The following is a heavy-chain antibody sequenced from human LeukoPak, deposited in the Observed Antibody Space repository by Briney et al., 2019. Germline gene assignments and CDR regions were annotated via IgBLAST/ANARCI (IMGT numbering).Heavy chain of an antibody. CDR3: ARDLAGDSYYYGMDV. CDR2: IIPIFGTA. Sequence: SAKVSCKASGGTFSSYAISWVRQAPGQGLEWMGGIIPIFGTANYAQKFQGRVTITADESTSTAYMELSSLRSEDTAVYYCARDLAGDSYYYGMDVWGQGTTVTVSS. CDR1: GGTFSSYA. V-gene: IGHV1-69*13. D-gene: IGHD4-17*01. J-gene: IGHJ6*02.